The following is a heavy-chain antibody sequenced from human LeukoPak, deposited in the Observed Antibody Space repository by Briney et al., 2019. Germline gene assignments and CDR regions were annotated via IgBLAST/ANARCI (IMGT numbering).Heavy chain of an antibody. CDR1: GFTFSSYA. D-gene: IGHD2-15*01. V-gene: IGHV3-23*01. J-gene: IGHJ4*02. CDR2: IGGSGGST. CDR3: AINRQVVAATLVDY. Sequence: GGSLRLSCAASGFTFSSYAMSWVRQAPGKGLEWVSAIGGSGGSTYYAGSVKGRFTISRDNSKNTLYLQMNSLRAEDTAVYYCAINRQVVAATLVDYWGQGTLVTVSS.